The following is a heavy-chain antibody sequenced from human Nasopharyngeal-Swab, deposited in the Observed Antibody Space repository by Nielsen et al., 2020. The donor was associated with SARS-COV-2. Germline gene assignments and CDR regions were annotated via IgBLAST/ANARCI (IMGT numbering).Heavy chain of an antibody. Sequence: SGSTMVKPTETLTLTCTVYGFSISNDRMGVSWIGQHIGKALEWLAHIFSNDEKSYSTSLKSRLTISKDTSKSQVVLTMTNMDPVDTATYYCARNRHYDFWSGYFVGAFDIWGQGTMVTVSS. CDR1: GFSISNDRMG. J-gene: IGHJ3*02. V-gene: IGHV2-26*01. CDR3: ARNRHYDFWSGYFVGAFDI. D-gene: IGHD3-3*01. CDR2: IFSNDEK.